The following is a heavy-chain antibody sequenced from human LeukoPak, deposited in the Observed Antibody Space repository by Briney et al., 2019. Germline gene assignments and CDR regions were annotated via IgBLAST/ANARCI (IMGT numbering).Heavy chain of an antibody. CDR3: ARESRGYSSSWTQEINYYYYGMDV. J-gene: IGHJ6*02. V-gene: IGHV1-18*04. Sequence: GASVKVSCKASGYTFTGYYMHWVRQAPGQGLEWMGWISAYNGNTNYAQKLQGRVTMTTDTSTSTAYMELRSLRSDDTAVYYCARESRGYSSSWTQEINYYYYGMDVWGQGTTVTVSS. CDR2: ISAYNGNT. D-gene: IGHD6-13*01. CDR1: GYTFTGYY.